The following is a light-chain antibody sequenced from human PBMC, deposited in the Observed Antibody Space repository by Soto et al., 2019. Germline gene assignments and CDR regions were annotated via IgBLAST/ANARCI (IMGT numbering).Light chain of an antibody. CDR1: TSDVGAFNY. J-gene: IGLJ2*01. V-gene: IGLV2-14*01. CDR3: SSYTTSSTVI. Sequence: QSVLTQPASVSGSPGQSIAISCTGTTSDVGAFNYVSWYQQHPGKAPKLVIHDANNRPSGVSDRFYGSKSGNSASLTISGLQADDEADYYCSSYTTSSTVIFGGGTKLTVL. CDR2: DAN.